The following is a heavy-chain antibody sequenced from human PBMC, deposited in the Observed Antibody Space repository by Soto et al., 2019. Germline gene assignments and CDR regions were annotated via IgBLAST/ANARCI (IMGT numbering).Heavy chain of an antibody. V-gene: IGHV1-69*13. Sequence: SVKVSCKASGGGNLRDYRTTWVRRAPGQGLEWMGGIIPKLGSANYAQNFQGRVTVTADESTNTVYMELRSLRSDDTAVYYCAKDPTTDYIWGSYRRFDYWGQGTLVTVS. D-gene: IGHD3-16*02. CDR1: GGGNLRDYR. CDR3: AKDPTTDYIWGSYRRFDY. J-gene: IGHJ4*02. CDR2: IIPKLGSA.